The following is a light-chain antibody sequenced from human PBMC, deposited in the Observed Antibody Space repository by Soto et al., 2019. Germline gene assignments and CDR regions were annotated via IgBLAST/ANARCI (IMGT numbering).Light chain of an antibody. V-gene: IGKV3-11*01. J-gene: IGKJ1*01. CDR2: DAS. CDR1: QSVSSY. CDR3: QQRRNWSPWT. Sequence: EIVLTQSPATLSLSPGERATLSCRASQSVSSYLAWYQQKPGQAPRLLIYDASNRSTGIPARFSGSGSGTDFTLTISSLEPEEFAVYYCQQRRNWSPWTFGQGTKVEIK.